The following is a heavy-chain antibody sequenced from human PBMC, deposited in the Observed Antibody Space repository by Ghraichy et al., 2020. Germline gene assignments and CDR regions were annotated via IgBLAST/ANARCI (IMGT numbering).Heavy chain of an antibody. V-gene: IGHV3-53*04. CDR3: ARASFGETYYGHYYGLDV. Sequence: GESLNISFAASGLTVFTNYMTWVRQAPGKGLEWVSIIYNTGTTHYADSVRGRFTISRHHSENSLYLQMNSLRPEDTAVYFCARASFGETYYGHYYGLDVWGQGTTVTVSS. CDR1: GLTVFTNY. J-gene: IGHJ6*02. CDR2: IYNTGTT. D-gene: IGHD1-26*01.